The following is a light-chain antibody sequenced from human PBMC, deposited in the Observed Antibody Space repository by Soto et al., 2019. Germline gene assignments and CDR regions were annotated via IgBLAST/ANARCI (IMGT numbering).Light chain of an antibody. Sequence: EVVMTQSPATLSVSPGERATLSCRASHNINSNLAWYQQKPGQAPRLLIYGASTRATGIPARFSGSVSGTEFTLTISSLQSEDFAVYYCQQCNNWPPLTFGGGTKVEIK. CDR2: GAS. V-gene: IGKV3-15*01. J-gene: IGKJ4*01. CDR1: HNINSN. CDR3: QQCNNWPPLT.